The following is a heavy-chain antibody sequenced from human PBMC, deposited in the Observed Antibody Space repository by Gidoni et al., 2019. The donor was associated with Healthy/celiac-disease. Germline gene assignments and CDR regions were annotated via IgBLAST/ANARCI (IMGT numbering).Heavy chain of an antibody. CDR2: INHSGSN. D-gene: IGHD6-13*01. CDR3: ARGRVSSSTNLNWFDP. CDR1: GGSFSGYY. V-gene: IGHV4-34*01. J-gene: IGHJ5*02. Sequence: QVQLQQCGAGLFKPSGTLSLTCAVYGGSFSGYYWSWIRQPPGKGLEWIGEINHSGSNNYNPSLKSRVTISVETSKNQFSLKLSSVTAADTAVYYCARGRVSSSTNLNWFDPWGQGTLVTVSS.